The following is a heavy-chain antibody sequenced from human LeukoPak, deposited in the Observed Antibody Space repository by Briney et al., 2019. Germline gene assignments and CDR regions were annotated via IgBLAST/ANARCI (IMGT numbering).Heavy chain of an antibody. Sequence: GGSLRLSCAASGFTVSSNYMSWVRQAPGKGLEWVSLIYSGGSTYYADSVKGRFTISRDNSKNTLYLQMNSLRAEDTAVYFCARDYHTYGDYHAFDIWGQGTMVIVSS. V-gene: IGHV3-53*01. CDR1: GFTVSSNY. CDR3: ARDYHTYGDYHAFDI. D-gene: IGHD4-17*01. CDR2: IYSGGST. J-gene: IGHJ3*02.